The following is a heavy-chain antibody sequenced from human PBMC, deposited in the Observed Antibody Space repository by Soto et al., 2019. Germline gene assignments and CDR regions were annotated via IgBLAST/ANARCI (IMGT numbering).Heavy chain of an antibody. D-gene: IGHD6-13*01. CDR2: ISAYNGNT. Sequence: ASVKVSCKASGYTFTSYGISWVRQAPGQGLEWMGWISAYNGNTNYAQKLQGRVTMTTDTSTSTAYMELRSLRSDDTAVYYCARYLAAAAAVLFDYWGQGTLVPVAS. V-gene: IGHV1-18*01. CDR3: ARYLAAAAAVLFDY. CDR1: GYTFTSYG. J-gene: IGHJ4*02.